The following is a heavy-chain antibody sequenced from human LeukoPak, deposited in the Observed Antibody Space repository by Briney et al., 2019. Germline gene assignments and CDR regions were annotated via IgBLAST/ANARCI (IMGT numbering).Heavy chain of an antibody. V-gene: IGHV3-7*04. Sequence: PGGSLRLSCVASGFTSSSFWMTWVRQAPGKGLEWVAIIKEDGTEKYYVDSVKGRFTISRDNAKNSLYLQMNSLRAEDTAVYYCVRGVGWILDYWGQGILVTVAS. CDR3: VRGVGWILDY. D-gene: IGHD2-2*03. CDR2: IKEDGTEK. J-gene: IGHJ4*02. CDR1: GFTSSSFW.